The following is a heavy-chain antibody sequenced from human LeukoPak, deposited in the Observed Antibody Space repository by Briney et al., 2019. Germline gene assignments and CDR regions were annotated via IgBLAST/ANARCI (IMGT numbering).Heavy chain of an antibody. CDR2: ISNSGST. Sequence: SETLSLTCTVSGGSFSTGDSFSSYFWSWIRQSPGKGLEWIGYISNSGSTKYNPSLKSRVTISVDTSKNQFSLKLSSVTAADTAVYYCARQVNWDRKLDYWGQGTLVTVSS. CDR3: ARQVNWDRKLDY. V-gene: IGHV4-61*01. CDR1: GGSFSTGDSFSSYF. J-gene: IGHJ4*02. D-gene: IGHD1/OR15-1a*01.